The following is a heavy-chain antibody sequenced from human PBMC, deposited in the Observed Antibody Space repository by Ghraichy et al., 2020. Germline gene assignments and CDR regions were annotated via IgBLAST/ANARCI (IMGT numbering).Heavy chain of an antibody. D-gene: IGHD5-24*01. V-gene: IGHV4-59*01. J-gene: IGHJ3*02. CDR2: IYYSGST. Sequence: SETLSLTCTVSGGSISSYYWSWIRQPPGKGLEWIGYIYYSGSTNYNPSLKSRVTISVDTSKNQFSLKLSSVTAADTAVYYCARSPSEMATIWDAFNIWGQGTMVTVSS. CDR3: ARSPSEMATIWDAFNI. CDR1: GGSISSYY.